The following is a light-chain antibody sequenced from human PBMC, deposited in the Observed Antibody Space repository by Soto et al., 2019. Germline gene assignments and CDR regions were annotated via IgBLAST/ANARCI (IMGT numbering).Light chain of an antibody. CDR3: QHRTNWPRT. Sequence: EIVLTQSPATLSLSPGERATLSCRASQTVGTFLAWYQQKPGQAPRLVIYDASKRATGIPARFSGTGSGTDFALTISSIEPEDFAVYYCQHRTNWPRTFGQRTKLDIK. J-gene: IGKJ2*01. V-gene: IGKV3-11*01. CDR2: DAS. CDR1: QTVGTF.